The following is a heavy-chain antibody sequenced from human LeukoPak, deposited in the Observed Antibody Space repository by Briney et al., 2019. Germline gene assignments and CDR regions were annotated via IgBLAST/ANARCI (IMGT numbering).Heavy chain of an antibody. CDR2: IQYDGSIQ. V-gene: IGHV3-30*02. Sequence: SGGSLRLSCAASGFMFNTYAMHWVRQAPGKGLEWVAFIQYDGSIQYYADSVKGRFTISRDNSKDSLYLEVSSLRPEDTAVYYCAILGYCDSGNCFSARPFDRWGQGTPVTVSS. D-gene: IGHD2-15*01. CDR1: GFMFNTYA. J-gene: IGHJ5*02. CDR3: AILGYCDSGNCFSARPFDR.